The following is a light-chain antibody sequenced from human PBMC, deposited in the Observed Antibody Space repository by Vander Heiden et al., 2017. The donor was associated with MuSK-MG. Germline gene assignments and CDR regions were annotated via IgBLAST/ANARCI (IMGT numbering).Light chain of an antibody. CDR1: QSISSY. CDR3: QQSYSTPRT. Sequence: DIQMTQSPSSLSTSVGDRVTITCRASQSISSYLNWYKQKPGEAPKLLIYGASNLQSGVPSRFSGSGSGTDFTLTISSLQPEDFATYYCQQSYSTPRTFGQGTRVESK. CDR2: GAS. V-gene: IGKV1-39*01. J-gene: IGKJ1*01.